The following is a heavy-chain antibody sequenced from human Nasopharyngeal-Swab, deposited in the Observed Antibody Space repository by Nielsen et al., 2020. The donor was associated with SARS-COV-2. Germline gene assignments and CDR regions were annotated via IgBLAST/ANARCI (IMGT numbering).Heavy chain of an antibody. J-gene: IGHJ6*02. D-gene: IGHD2-15*01. CDR2: INPGGGST. Sequence: ASVKVSCKESGYTFTRQYIHWVRQAPGQGLEWMGIINPGGGSTRYAQNFQGRVTMTRDTSTSTVYMEVSSLRSEDTAVYYCARDDCITDSCSSGYYNYGMDVWGQGTTVTVSS. CDR3: ARDDCITDSCSSGYYNYGMDV. V-gene: IGHV1-46*01. CDR1: GYTFTRQY.